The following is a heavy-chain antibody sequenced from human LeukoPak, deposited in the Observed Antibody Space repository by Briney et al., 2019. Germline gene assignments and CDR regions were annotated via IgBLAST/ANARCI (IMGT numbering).Heavy chain of an antibody. V-gene: IGHV4-59*08. CDR3: ARLEYYYGSGSFEYNWFDP. CDR2: IYYSGST. D-gene: IGHD3-10*01. CDR1: GGSISSYY. J-gene: IGHJ5*02. Sequence: SETLSLTCTVSGGSISSYYWSWIRQPPGKGLEWIGFIYYSGSTNYNPSLKSRVTISVDTSKNQFSLKLSSVTAADTAVYYCARLEYYYGSGSFEYNWFDPWGQGTLVTVPS.